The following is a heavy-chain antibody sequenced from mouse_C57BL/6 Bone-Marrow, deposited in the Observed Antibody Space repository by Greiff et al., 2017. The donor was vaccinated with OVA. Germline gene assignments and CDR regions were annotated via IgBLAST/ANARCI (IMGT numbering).Heavy chain of an antibody. V-gene: IGHV5-17*01. CDR2: ISSGSSTI. CDR1: GFTFSDYG. J-gene: IGHJ1*03. Sequence: EVQLLESGAGLVKPGGSLKLSCAASGFTFSDYGMHWVRQAPEQGLEWVAYISSGSSTIYYADTVKGRFTISRDNAKNTLFLQMTSLRSEDTAMYYCARVNYGYFDVWGTGTTVTVSS. CDR3: ARVNYGYFDV.